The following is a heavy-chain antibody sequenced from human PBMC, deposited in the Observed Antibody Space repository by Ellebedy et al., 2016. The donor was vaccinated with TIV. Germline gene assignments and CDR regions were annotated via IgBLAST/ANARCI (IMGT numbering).Heavy chain of an antibody. J-gene: IGHJ3*02. V-gene: IGHV3-30-3*01. CDR2: ISYDGSNK. D-gene: IGHD1-26*01. CDR3: ARDLRPFSGNPHDAFDI. Sequence: GESLKISCAASGFTFSTYGVNWVRQAPGKGLEWVAVISYDGSNKRDADSVKGRFSISRDNSKSTLYRQMNSLRPDDTAVYYCARDLRPFSGNPHDAFDIWGQGTVVTVSS. CDR1: GFTFSTYG.